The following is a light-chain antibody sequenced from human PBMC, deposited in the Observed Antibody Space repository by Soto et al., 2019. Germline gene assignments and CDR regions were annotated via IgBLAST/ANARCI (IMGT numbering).Light chain of an antibody. V-gene: IGKV1-12*01. CDR2: AAS. J-gene: IGKJ1*01. CDR3: LQDYSYPWT. Sequence: MTHSPAPLQPSVGDRGTISCRAGQHISTYLAWYQQKPGEAPKLLISAASSLQSGVPSRFSGSGSGTDFTLTISSLQPEDFATYSCLQDYSYPWTFGQGTEADI. CDR1: QHISTY.